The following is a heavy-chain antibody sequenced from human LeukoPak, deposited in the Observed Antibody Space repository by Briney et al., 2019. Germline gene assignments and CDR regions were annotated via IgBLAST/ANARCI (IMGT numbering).Heavy chain of an antibody. Sequence: NPGGSLRLSCAASGFTFSSYSMNWVRQAPGKGLEWVSSISSSSSYIYYADSVKGRFTITGDNAKNSLYLQMNRLRAEDTAVYYCARAPDPTISYWYFDLWGRGTLVTVSS. V-gene: IGHV3-21*01. CDR2: ISSSSSYI. J-gene: IGHJ2*01. CDR3: ARAPDPTISYWYFDL. D-gene: IGHD5-12*01. CDR1: GFTFSSYS.